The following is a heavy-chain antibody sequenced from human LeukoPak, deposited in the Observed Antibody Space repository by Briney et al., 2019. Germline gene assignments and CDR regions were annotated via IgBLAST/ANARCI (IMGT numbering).Heavy chain of an antibody. CDR1: GFTFSSYS. Sequence: GGSLRLSCAASGFTFSSYSMNWVRQAPGKGLEGVSSISSSSSYIYYADSVKGRFTISRDNAKNSLYLQMNSLRAEDTAVYYCARYLNSGPADYWGQGSLVTVSS. D-gene: IGHD5-12*01. CDR2: ISSSSSYI. V-gene: IGHV3-21*01. J-gene: IGHJ4*02. CDR3: ARYLNSGPADY.